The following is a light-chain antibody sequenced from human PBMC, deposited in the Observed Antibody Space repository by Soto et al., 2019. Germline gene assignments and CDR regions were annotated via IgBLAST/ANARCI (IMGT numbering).Light chain of an antibody. CDR3: QQSYSTPPT. Sequence: DIQMTQSPSSLPASVGDRVTITCRASQSISSYLNWYQQKPGKAPKLLIYAASSLQSGVPSRFSGSGSGTDFTLTISSLQPADFATYYCQQSYSTPPTFGQGTKVDIK. J-gene: IGKJ1*01. CDR2: AAS. V-gene: IGKV1-39*01. CDR1: QSISSY.